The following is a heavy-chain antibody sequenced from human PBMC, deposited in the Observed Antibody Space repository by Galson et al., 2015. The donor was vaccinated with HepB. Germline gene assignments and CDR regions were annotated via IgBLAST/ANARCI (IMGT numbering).Heavy chain of an antibody. J-gene: IGHJ4*01. Sequence: SVKVSCKASTHIFSNFGISWVRQAPGKGLEWMGWISGYNGNTNYARNLQGRVTMTTDTSTSTTYLELRSLTSDDTAVYYCARARYSDSAPEYWGQGTLVTVSS. V-gene: IGHV1-18*01. D-gene: IGHD3-16*02. CDR3: ARARYSDSAPEY. CDR2: ISGYNGNT. CDR1: THIFSNFG.